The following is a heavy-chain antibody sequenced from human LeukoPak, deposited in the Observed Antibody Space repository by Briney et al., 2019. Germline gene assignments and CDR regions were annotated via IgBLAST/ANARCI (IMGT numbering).Heavy chain of an antibody. D-gene: IGHD3-3*01. CDR2: ISSSSSYI. CDR1: GFTFSGYS. J-gene: IGHJ3*02. V-gene: IGHV3-21*01. CDR3: ARWYYDFWSARGDAFDI. Sequence: GGSLRLSCAVSGFTFSGYSMNWVRQAPGKGLEWVSSISSSSSYIYYADSVKGRFTISRDNAKNSLYLQMNSLRAEDTAVYYCARWYYDFWSARGDAFDIWGQGTMVTVSS.